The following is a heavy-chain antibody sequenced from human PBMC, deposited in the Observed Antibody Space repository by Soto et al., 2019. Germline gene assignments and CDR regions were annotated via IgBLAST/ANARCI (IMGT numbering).Heavy chain of an antibody. V-gene: IGHV4-34*01. CDR3: ARSPYMDV. CDR1: GRSFSGYY. J-gene: IGHJ6*03. CDR2: INNSGST. Sequence: QVQLQQWGAGLLKPSETLSLTCAVYGRSFSGYYWSWIRQSPGKGLEWIGEINNSGSTNYNPSLKSRVTILIDAPKNPFSPKMSSVTAADTAVYYCARSPYMDVWGKGTTVIVSS.